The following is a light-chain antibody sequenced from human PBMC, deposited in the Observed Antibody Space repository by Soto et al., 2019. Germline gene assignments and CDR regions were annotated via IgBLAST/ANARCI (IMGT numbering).Light chain of an antibody. V-gene: IGLV2-14*01. J-gene: IGLJ2*01. CDR2: DVT. Sequence: QSALTQPASVSGSPGQSITISCTGTSSDVGAYNYVSWYQQHPGKAPKLMIYDVTNRPSGVSSRFSGSKSGNTASLTISRLQAEDEAYYYCSSYTSRDTVIFGGGTKLTVL. CDR3: SSYTSRDTVI. CDR1: SSDVGAYNY.